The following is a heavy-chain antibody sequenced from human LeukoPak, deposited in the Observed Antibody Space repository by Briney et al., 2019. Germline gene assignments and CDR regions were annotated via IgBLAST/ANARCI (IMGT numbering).Heavy chain of an antibody. V-gene: IGHV1-2*02. J-gene: IGHJ2*01. CDR1: GYTFIDYF. CDR3: ARGSIVFVPRGPLFHL. Sequence: ASVKVSCKASGYTFIDYFIHWVRQALGQGPEWMGYINPQSGETSFAQKLQGRITLTRDTSIHTGYMELTSLRSDDTAVYYCARGSIVFVPRGPLFHLWGRGTLVTVSS. D-gene: IGHD3-10*01. CDR2: INPQSGET.